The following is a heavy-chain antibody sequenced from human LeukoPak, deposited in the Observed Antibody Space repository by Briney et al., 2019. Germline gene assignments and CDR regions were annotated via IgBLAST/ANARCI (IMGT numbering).Heavy chain of an antibody. CDR3: ARDERYDSSGYPFDY. CDR2: INPNSGDT. J-gene: IGHJ4*02. CDR1: GYTFTGYF. D-gene: IGHD3-22*01. V-gene: IGHV1-2*02. Sequence: HRASVKVSCKASGYTFTGYFIHWVRQAPGQGLEWMGWINPNSGDTNYAQNFQGRVTMTRDTSVSTAYMELSRLRSDDTAVYYCARDERYDSSGYPFDYWGQGTLVTVSS.